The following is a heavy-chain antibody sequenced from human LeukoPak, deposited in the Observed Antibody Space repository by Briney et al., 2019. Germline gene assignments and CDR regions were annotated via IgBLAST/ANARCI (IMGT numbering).Heavy chain of an antibody. CDR1: GSTSSYY. Sequence: SETLSLTCTVSGSTSSYYWSWIRQPPGKGLEWIGYIYTSGSTNYNPSLKSRVTISVDTSKNQFSLDLSSVTAADTAVYYCARQKCTSTSCLTKNAFDIWGQRTMVTVSS. J-gene: IGHJ3*02. CDR3: ARQKCTSTSCLTKNAFDI. V-gene: IGHV4-4*09. CDR2: IYTSGST. D-gene: IGHD2-2*01.